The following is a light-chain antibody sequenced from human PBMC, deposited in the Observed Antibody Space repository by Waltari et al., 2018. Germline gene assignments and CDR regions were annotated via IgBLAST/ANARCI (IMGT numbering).Light chain of an antibody. Sequence: DIQLTQSPSFLSASVGDRVTITCRASQGISSYLVWFQQKPGKAPKLLIYAASTLQSGVPSRFSGSGSGTEFTLTISSLQPEDFATYYCQQYNSYSRTFGQGTKVEMK. CDR2: AAS. J-gene: IGKJ1*01. V-gene: IGKV1-9*01. CDR1: QGISSY. CDR3: QQYNSYSRT.